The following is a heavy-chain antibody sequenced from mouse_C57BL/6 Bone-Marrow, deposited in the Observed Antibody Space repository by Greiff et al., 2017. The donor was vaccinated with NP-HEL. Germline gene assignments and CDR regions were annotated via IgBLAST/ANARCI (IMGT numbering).Heavy chain of an antibody. V-gene: IGHV10-3*01. CDR2: IRSKSSNYAT. CDR3: VRIRWFYAMDY. J-gene: IGHJ4*01. Sequence: EPGGGLVQPKGSLKLSCAASGFTFNTYAMHWVRQAPGKGLEWVARIRSKSSNYATYYADSVQDKFTISRDDSLIKLYLQMNNLKTEDTAMYYCVRIRWFYAMDYWGQGTSVTVSS. CDR1: GFTFNTYA. D-gene: IGHD1-1*01.